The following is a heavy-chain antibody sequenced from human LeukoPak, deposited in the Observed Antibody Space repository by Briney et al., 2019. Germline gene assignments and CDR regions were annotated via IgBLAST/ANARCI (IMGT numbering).Heavy chain of an antibody. D-gene: IGHD2-21*01. V-gene: IGHV4-59*11. Sequence: PSETLSLTCTVSGGSISSHYWSWIRQPPGKGLEWIGYIYYSGSTNYNPSLKSRVTISVDMSKNQFSLKLSSVTAADTAVYYCARVLLDYYYYYMDVWGKGTTVTVSS. J-gene: IGHJ6*03. CDR1: GGSISSHY. CDR2: IYYSGST. CDR3: ARVLLDYYYYYMDV.